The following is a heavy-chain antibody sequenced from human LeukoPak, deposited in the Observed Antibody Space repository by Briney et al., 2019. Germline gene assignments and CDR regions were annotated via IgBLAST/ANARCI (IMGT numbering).Heavy chain of an antibody. Sequence: GASVKVSCKASGYTFTSYGISWVRQAPGQGLEWMGWISAYNGNTNYAQKLQGRVTMTTDTSTSTAYMELRSLRSDDTAVYYCAASRITMIVVVTLDYWGQGTLVTVSS. V-gene: IGHV1-18*01. CDR2: ISAYNGNT. CDR3: AASRITMIVVVTLDY. J-gene: IGHJ4*02. D-gene: IGHD3-22*01. CDR1: GYTFTSYG.